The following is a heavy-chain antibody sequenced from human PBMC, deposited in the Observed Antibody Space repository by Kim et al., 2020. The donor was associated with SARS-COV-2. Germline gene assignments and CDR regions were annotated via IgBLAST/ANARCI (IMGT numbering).Heavy chain of an antibody. CDR1: GGSFSGYY. J-gene: IGHJ4*02. D-gene: IGHD6-13*01. V-gene: IGHV4-34*01. Sequence: SETLSLTCAVYGGSFSGYYWSWIRQPPGKGLEWIGEINHGGSTNYNPSLKSRVTISVDTSKNQFSLKLSSVTAADTAVYYCASYHLWYSSSWYPQGATFDYWGQGTLVTVSS. CDR3: ASYHLWYSSSWYPQGATFDY. CDR2: INHGGST.